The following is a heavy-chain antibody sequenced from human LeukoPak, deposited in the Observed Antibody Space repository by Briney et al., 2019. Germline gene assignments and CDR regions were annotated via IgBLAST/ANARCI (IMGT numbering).Heavy chain of an antibody. CDR3: ARQDGPDPTGNFDY. J-gene: IGHJ4*02. D-gene: IGHD1-14*01. CDR2: INWNGGST. CDR1: GFTFDDYD. Sequence: PGGSLRLSCAASGFTFDDYDMSWVRHAPGKGLEWVSGINWNGGSTVYADSVKGRFTISRDNAKNSLYLQMNSLRAEDTALYYCARQDGPDPTGNFDYWGQGTLVTVSS. V-gene: IGHV3-20*04.